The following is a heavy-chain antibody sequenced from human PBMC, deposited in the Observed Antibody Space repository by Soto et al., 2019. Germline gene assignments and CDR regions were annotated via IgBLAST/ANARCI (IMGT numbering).Heavy chain of an antibody. V-gene: IGHV4-39*01. CDR1: GGSISSSSYY. J-gene: IGHJ4*02. CDR2: IYYSGST. CDR3: ARLKLTRIFDY. Sequence: SETLSLTCTVSGGSISSSSYYWGWIRQPPGKGLEWIGSIYYSGSTYYNPSLESRVTISVDTSKNQFSLKLSSVTAADTAVYYCARLKLTRIFDYWGQGTLVTVSS. D-gene: IGHD3-10*01.